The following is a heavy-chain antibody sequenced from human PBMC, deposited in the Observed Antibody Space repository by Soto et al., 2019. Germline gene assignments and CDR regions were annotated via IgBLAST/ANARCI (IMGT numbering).Heavy chain of an antibody. CDR1: GGSISSYY. CDR3: ARDLNTYYYGSGRPARYYYYYGMDV. V-gene: IGHV4-59*01. Sequence: PSETLSLSCTVSGGSISSYYWSWIRQPPGKGLEWIGYIYYSGSTNYNPSLKSRVTISVDTSKNQFSLKLSSVTAADTAVYYCARDLNTYYYGSGRPARYYYYYGMDVWGQGTTVTV. CDR2: IYYSGST. J-gene: IGHJ6*02. D-gene: IGHD3-10*01.